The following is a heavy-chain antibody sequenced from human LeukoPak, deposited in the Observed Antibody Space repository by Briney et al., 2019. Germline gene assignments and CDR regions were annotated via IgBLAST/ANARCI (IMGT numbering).Heavy chain of an antibody. J-gene: IGHJ6*02. Sequence: GGSLRLSCAASGFTFSSYGMHWVRQAPGKGLEWVAVISYDGSNKYYADSVKGRFTISRDNSKNTLYLQMNSLRAEDTAVYYCAKDPSIAAAGTYYYYGMDVWGQGTTVTVSS. CDR3: AKDPSIAAAGTYYYYGMDV. CDR1: GFTFSSYG. CDR2: ISYDGSNK. V-gene: IGHV3-30*18. D-gene: IGHD6-13*01.